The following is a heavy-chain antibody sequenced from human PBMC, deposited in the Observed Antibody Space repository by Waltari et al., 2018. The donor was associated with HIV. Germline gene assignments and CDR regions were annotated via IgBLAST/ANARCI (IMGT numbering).Heavy chain of an antibody. V-gene: IGHV1-24*01. CDR1: GYTLTELS. CDR2: FDPEGDRT. D-gene: IGHD1-1*01. CDR3: VTGAGTTSIQLYDMDV. Sequence: QVHLIQSGAEVKKPGASVKVSCKVFGYTLTELSMHWVRQAPGKGLEWMGGFDPEGDRTSYAQMFQGRVTMTEDTSTNTAYMELSSLTSEDTAVYYCVTGAGTTSIQLYDMDVWGQGTTVTVSS. J-gene: IGHJ6*02.